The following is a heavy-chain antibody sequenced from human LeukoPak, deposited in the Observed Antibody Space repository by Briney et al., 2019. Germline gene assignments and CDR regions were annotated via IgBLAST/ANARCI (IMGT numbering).Heavy chain of an antibody. CDR1: GFTFSDYY. CDR2: IRSKAYGGTT. D-gene: IGHD3-22*01. CDR3: TRAGSITMIVVEPDY. J-gene: IGHJ4*02. V-gene: IGHV3-49*03. Sequence: PGGSLRLSCAASGFTFSDYYMSWIRQAPGKGLEWVGFIRSKAYGGTTEYAASVKGRFTISRDDSKSIAYLQMNSLKTEDTAVYYCTRAGSITMIVVEPDYWGQGTLVTVSS.